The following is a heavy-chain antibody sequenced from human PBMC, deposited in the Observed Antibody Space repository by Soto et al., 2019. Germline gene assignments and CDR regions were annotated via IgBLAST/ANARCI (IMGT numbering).Heavy chain of an antibody. CDR1: GYTFTSYY. CDR3: ARDQEPSTLYYDYYYMDV. J-gene: IGHJ6*03. V-gene: IGHV1-46*03. CDR2: INPSGGST. Sequence: QVQLVQSGAKVKKPGASVTVSCTASGYTFTSYYIHWVRQAPGQGLEWMGIINPSGGSTSYAQKFQGRVTMTRDTSTSTVYMEVSGLRSEDTAVYYCARDQEPSTLYYDYYYMDVWGKGTTVTVSS.